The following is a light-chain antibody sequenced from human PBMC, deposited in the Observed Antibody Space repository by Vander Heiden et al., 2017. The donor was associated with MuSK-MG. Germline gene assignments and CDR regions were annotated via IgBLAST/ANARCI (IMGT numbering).Light chain of an antibody. Sequence: EIVLTQSPGTLSFSPGERATLSCRASQSVSSTYLAWYQQKPGQAPRLLIYGASTRATGIPDRLSGSGSGTDFTLTITRLEPEDFAVYYCQQDGTSPYTFGQGTNLEIK. CDR2: GAS. J-gene: IGKJ2*01. CDR1: QSVSSTY. CDR3: QQDGTSPYT. V-gene: IGKV3-20*01.